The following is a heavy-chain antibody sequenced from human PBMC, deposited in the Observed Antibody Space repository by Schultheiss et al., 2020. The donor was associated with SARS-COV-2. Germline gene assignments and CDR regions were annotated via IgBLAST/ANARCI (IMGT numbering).Heavy chain of an antibody. CDR2: ISGSGGST. V-gene: IGHV3-23*01. CDR1: GFTFSSYG. Sequence: GGSLRLSCAASGFTFSSYGMHWVRQAPGKGLEWVSAISGSGGSTYYADSVKGRFTISRDNAKNSLYLQMNSLRAEDTAVYYCARGYCTNGVCYYFDYWGQGTLVTVSS. CDR3: ARGYCTNGVCYYFDY. D-gene: IGHD2-8*01. J-gene: IGHJ4*02.